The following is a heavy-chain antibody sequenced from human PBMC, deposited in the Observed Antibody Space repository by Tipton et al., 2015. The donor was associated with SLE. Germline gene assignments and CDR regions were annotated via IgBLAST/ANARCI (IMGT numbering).Heavy chain of an antibody. CDR1: GGSISSSSYY. D-gene: IGHD6-13*01. J-gene: IGHJ4*02. CDR2: IYYSGST. V-gene: IGHV4-39*07. Sequence: TLSLTCTVSGGSISSSSYYWGWIRQPPGKGLEWIGGIYYSGSTYYNPSLKSRVTISVDTSKNQFSLKLSSVTAADTAVYYCAGSSWASHFDYWGQGTLVTVSS. CDR3: AGSSWASHFDY.